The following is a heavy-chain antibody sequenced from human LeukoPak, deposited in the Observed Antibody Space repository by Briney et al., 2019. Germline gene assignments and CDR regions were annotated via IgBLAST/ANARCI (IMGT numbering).Heavy chain of an antibody. CDR3: ARGPAADSSGYYYVGDDAFDI. Sequence: ASETLSLTCTVSGGSISSYYWSWIRRPPGKGLEWIGYIYHSGSTNYNPSLKSRVTMSVDTSKNQFSLKLSSVTAADTAVYYCARGPAADSSGYYYVGDDAFDIWGQGTMVTVSS. CDR2: IYHSGST. D-gene: IGHD3-22*01. CDR1: GGSISSYY. V-gene: IGHV4-59*12. J-gene: IGHJ3*02.